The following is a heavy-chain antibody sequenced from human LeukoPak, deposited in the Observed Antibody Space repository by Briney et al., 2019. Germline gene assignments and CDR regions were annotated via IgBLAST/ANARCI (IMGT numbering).Heavy chain of an antibody. Sequence: LRASVKVSCKASGYTFTSYTMNWVRQAPGQGLEWMGWINTNTGNPTYAQGFTGRFVFSLDTSVSTAYLQISSLKAEDTAVYYCARKLGEVGAPNNYFDYWGQGTLVTVSS. V-gene: IGHV7-4-1*02. CDR1: GYTFTSYT. CDR3: ARKLGEVGAPNNYFDY. J-gene: IGHJ4*02. CDR2: INTNTGNP. D-gene: IGHD1-26*01.